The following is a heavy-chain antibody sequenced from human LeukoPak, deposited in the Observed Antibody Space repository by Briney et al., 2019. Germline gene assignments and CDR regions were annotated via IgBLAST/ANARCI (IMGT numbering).Heavy chain of an antibody. V-gene: IGHV4-59*01. CDR3: ARVAVADPYYFDY. CDR1: GASITSYY. J-gene: IGHJ4*02. CDR2: IYHTGST. D-gene: IGHD6-19*01. Sequence: SETLSLTCTVSGASITSYYWSWIRQPPGKGLEWIGYIYHTGSTNYNPSLKGRVTMSVDTSKNQFSLRLTSVTAADTAVYYCARVAVADPYYFDYWGQGTLVTVSS.